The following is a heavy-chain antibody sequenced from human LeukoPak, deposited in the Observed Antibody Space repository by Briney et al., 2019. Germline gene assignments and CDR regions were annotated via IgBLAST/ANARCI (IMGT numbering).Heavy chain of an antibody. V-gene: IGHV3-48*03. CDR2: ISSSGSTI. Sequence: GGSLRLSCAASGFTFSSYEMNWVRQAPGKGLEWVSYISSSGSTIYYADSVKGRFTISRDNAKNSLYLQMNSLRVEDTAVYYCARVLVVPSSADYLDYWGQGTLVSVSS. CDR3: ARVLVVPSSADYLDY. CDR1: GFTFSSYE. J-gene: IGHJ4*02. D-gene: IGHD2-2*01.